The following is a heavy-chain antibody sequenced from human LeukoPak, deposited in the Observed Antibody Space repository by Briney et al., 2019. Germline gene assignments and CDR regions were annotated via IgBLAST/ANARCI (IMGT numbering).Heavy chain of an antibody. J-gene: IGHJ6*02. CDR3: ARDSRTVYYYYGMDV. CDR1: GFTFTSYT. Sequence: GVLRLSCAASGFTFTSYTMNWVRQAPGKGLVWLSSISSSNSDISYADSVKGRFTISRDNAKNSLYLQMNSLRAEDTAVYYCARDSRTVYYYYGMDVWGQGTTVTVSS. CDR2: ISSSNSDI. V-gene: IGHV3-21*01.